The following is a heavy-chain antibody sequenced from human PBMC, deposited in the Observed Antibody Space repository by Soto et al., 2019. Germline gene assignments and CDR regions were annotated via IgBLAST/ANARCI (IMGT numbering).Heavy chain of an antibody. Sequence: QVQLVESGGGVVQPGRSLRLSCAASGFTFSSYGMHWVRQAPGKGLEWGAVISYDGSNKYYADSVKGRFTISRDNSKNTLYRQMNSLRAEDTAVYYCAKDPYRSTYYFDYWGQGTLVTVSS. D-gene: IGHD3-16*02. CDR3: AKDPYRSTYYFDY. V-gene: IGHV3-30*18. J-gene: IGHJ4*02. CDR1: GFTFSSYG. CDR2: ISYDGSNK.